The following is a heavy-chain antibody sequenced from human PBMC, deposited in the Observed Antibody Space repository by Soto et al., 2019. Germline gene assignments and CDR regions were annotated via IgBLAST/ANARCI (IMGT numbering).Heavy chain of an antibody. CDR2: IYYSGGT. J-gene: IGHJ4*02. CDR1: GGSISSYD. Sequence: QVQLQESGPGLVKPSETLSLTCTVSGGSISSYDWSWIRQPPGKGLEWIGYIYYSGGTNYNPSLKRGVTISVATSKNQFSLKLSSMTAADTAVYYCARRYGDYFDFWGQGTLVTVSS. V-gene: IGHV4-59*08. D-gene: IGHD4-17*01. CDR3: ARRYGDYFDF.